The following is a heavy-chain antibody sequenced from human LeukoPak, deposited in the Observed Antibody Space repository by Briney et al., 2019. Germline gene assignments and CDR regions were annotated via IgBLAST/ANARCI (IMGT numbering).Heavy chain of an antibody. J-gene: IGHJ5*02. D-gene: IGHD2-2*01. CDR3: ATRGYCSGTSCYAPQP. CDR2: ISYDGSNK. V-gene: IGHV3-30*03. Sequence: GRSLRLSCAASGFTFSSYGMHWVRQAPGKGLEWVAVISYDGSNKYYADSVKGRFTISRDNSKNTLYLQMNSLRAEDTAVYYCATRGYCSGTSCYAPQPWGQGTLVTVSS. CDR1: GFTFSSYG.